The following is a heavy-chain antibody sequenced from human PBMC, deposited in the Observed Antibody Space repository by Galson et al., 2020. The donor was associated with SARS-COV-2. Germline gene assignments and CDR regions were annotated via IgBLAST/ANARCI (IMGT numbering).Heavy chain of an antibody. Sequence: ASVKVSCKASGYTFTSYGIYWVRQDPGQRLEWMGWINAGNGNTKYSQTFQGRVTITTDTSASTTYMELTSLTSEDTAVYYCARGDGYKPTLPLHDAIEIWGQGTKVTVSS. CDR3: ARGDGYKPTLPLHDAIEI. J-gene: IGHJ3*02. V-gene: IGHV1-3*01. D-gene: IGHD5-12*01. CDR1: GYTFTSYG. CDR2: INAGNGNT.